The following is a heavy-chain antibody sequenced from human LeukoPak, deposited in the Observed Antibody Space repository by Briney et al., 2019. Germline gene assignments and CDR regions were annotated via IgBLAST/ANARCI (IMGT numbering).Heavy chain of an antibody. D-gene: IGHD1-26*01. Sequence: GGSLRLSCAASGFTFSTYAMSWVRQAPDKGLEWVSAVSGSGDNTYYADSVKGRFTISRDNSKNTLYLQMNSPRAEDTAVYYCAKGDGTYYGRLDYWGQGTLVTVSS. CDR1: GFTFSTYA. V-gene: IGHV3-23*01. J-gene: IGHJ4*02. CDR2: VSGSGDNT. CDR3: AKGDGTYYGRLDY.